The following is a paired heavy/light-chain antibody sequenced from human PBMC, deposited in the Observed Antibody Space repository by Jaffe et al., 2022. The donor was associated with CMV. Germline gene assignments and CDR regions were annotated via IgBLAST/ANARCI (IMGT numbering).Light chain of an antibody. CDR3: LLSYGGAWV. J-gene: IGLJ2*01. CDR1: TGSVTSDHS. Sequence: QAVVTQEPSLTVSPGGTVTLTCGSSTGSVTSDHSPYWFQQKPGQAPRTLIYDTGNKHSWTPARFSGSLLGDKAALTLSGAQSEDEADYYCLLSYGGAWVFGGGTKLTVL. V-gene: IGLV7-46*01. CDR2: DTG.
Heavy chain of an antibody. V-gene: IGHV1-18*01. J-gene: IGHJ6*02. CDR2: ISAHNGDT. Sequence: QVQLVQSGSEVKKPGASVKVSCKASGYSFNSYGISWVRQAPGQGLEWMGWISAHNGDTNYAQKFQGRVTMTTDTSTKTAYMEMRSLKSGDTAVFYCARVGRSGISRAYGVDVWGQGTTVIVSS. D-gene: IGHD6-19*01. CDR3: ARVGRSGISRAYGVDV. CDR1: GYSFNSYG.